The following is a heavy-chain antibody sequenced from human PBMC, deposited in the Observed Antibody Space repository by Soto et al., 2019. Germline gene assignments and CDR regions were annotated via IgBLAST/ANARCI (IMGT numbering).Heavy chain of an antibody. CDR1: GFSLSTSGMR. CDR3: ARIIAARNYCDY. J-gene: IGHJ4*02. Sequence: SGPTLVNPTQTLTLTCTFSGFSLSTSGMRVSWIRQPPGKALEWLARIDWDDDKFYSTSLKTRLTISKDTSKNQVVLTMTNMDPVDTATYYCARIIAARNYCDYWGQGTLVTVSS. V-gene: IGHV2-70*04. D-gene: IGHD6-6*01. CDR2: IDWDDDK.